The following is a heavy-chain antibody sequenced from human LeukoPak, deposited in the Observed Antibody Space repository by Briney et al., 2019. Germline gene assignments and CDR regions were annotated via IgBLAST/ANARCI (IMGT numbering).Heavy chain of an antibody. CDR3: AKVRYGSGSYAFDY. J-gene: IGHJ4*02. V-gene: IGHV3-7*03. Sequence: GGSLRLSCTASGFTFSSYWMNWVRQAPGKGLEWVARMKYDGSVESYADSVRGRFTISRDNAKNSLYLQMNSLRAEDTALYYCAKVRYGSGSYAFDYWGQGTLVTVSS. CDR2: MKYDGSVE. CDR1: GFTFSSYW. D-gene: IGHD3-10*01.